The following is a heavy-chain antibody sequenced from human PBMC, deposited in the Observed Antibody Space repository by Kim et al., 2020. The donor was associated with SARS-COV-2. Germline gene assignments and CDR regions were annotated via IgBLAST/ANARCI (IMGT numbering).Heavy chain of an antibody. CDR3: TRPTYYDFWSGWED. CDR2: IRSKANSYAT. V-gene: IGHV3-73*01. J-gene: IGHJ4*02. CDR1: GFTFSGSA. D-gene: IGHD3-3*01. Sequence: GGSLRLSCAASGFTFSGSAMHWVRQASGKGLEWVGRIRSKANSYATAYAASVKGRFTISRDDSKNTAYLQMNSLKTEDTAVYYCTRPTYYDFWSGWEDWGQGTLVTVSS.